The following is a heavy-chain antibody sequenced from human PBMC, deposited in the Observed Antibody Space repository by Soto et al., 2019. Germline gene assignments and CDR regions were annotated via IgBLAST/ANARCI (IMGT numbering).Heavy chain of an antibody. J-gene: IGHJ4*02. CDR1: GYTFTSYG. CDR2: ISAYNGNT. CDR3: ARSDCSGGSCYSYYFDY. Sequence: QVQLVQSGAEVKKPGASVKVACKASGYTFTSYGISWVRQAPGQGLEWMGWISAYNGNTNYAQKLQGRVTMTTDTSTSTAYMELRSLRSDDTAVYYCARSDCSGGSCYSYYFDYWGQGTLVTVSS. D-gene: IGHD2-15*01. V-gene: IGHV1-18*01.